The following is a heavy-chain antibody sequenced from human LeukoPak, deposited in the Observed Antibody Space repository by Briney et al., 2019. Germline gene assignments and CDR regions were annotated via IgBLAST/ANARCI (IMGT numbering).Heavy chain of an antibody. J-gene: IGHJ3*02. CDR2: INHSGST. D-gene: IGHD3-22*01. CDR1: GGSFSGYY. CDR3: ARAEEGGYYFSDDAFDI. V-gene: IGHV4-34*01. Sequence: SETLSLTCAVYGGSFSGYYWSWIRQPPGKGLEWIGEINHSGSTNYNPSLKSRVTISVDTSKNQFSLKLSSVTAADTAVCYCARAEEGGYYFSDDAFDIWGQGTMVTVSS.